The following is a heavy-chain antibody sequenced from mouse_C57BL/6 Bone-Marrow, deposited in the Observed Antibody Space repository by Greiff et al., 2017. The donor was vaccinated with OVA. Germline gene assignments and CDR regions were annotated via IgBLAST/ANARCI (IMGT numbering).Heavy chain of an antibody. J-gene: IGHJ4*01. Sequence: EVKLEESGGGLVQPKGSLKLSCAASGFSFNTYAMNWVRQAPGKGLEWVARIRSKSNNYATYYADSVKDRFTISRDDSESMLYLQMNNLKTEDTAMYYCVRWGWLLRRGYYYAMDYWGQGTSVTVSS. CDR2: IRSKSNNYAT. D-gene: IGHD2-3*01. V-gene: IGHV10-1*01. CDR3: VRWGWLLRRGYYYAMDY. CDR1: GFSFNTYA.